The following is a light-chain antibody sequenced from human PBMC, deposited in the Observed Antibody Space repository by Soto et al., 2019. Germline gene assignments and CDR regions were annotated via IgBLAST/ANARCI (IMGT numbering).Light chain of an antibody. V-gene: IGKV3-20*01. J-gene: IGKJ3*01. CDR3: QQYGSSPLLA. CDR1: QSVSSNY. CDR2: GAS. Sequence: EIVLTQSPGTLSLSPGERATLSCRASQSVSSNYLAWYQQKPGQAPRLLIYGASSRATGIPDRFSGSGSGTDFTLTISSLEPEDFAVYYCQQYGSSPLLAFGPGTEVDLK.